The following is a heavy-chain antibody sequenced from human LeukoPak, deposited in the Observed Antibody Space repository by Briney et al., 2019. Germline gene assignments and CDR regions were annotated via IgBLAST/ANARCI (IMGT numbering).Heavy chain of an antibody. D-gene: IGHD4-17*01. Sequence: ASVKVSCKASGGTFSSYAISWVRQAPGQGLEWMGWISAYNGNTNYAQKLQGRVTMTTDTSTSTAYMELRSLRSDDTAVYYCARVYGDYFPYYFDYWGQGTLVTVSS. CDR1: GGTFSSYA. CDR2: ISAYNGNT. CDR3: ARVYGDYFPYYFDY. V-gene: IGHV1-18*01. J-gene: IGHJ4*02.